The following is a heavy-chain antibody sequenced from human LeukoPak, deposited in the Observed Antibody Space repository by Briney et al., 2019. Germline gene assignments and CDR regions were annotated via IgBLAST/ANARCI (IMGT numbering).Heavy chain of an antibody. Sequence: SETLSLTCAVYGVSFSGYYWSWIRQPPGKGLEWIGEINHSGSTNYTPSLKSRVTISVDTSKNQFSLKLSSVTAADTAVYYCARTGRAYSSSWYAYWGQGTLVTVSS. CDR3: ARTGRAYSSSWYAY. D-gene: IGHD6-13*01. CDR2: INHSGST. CDR1: GVSFSGYY. V-gene: IGHV4-34*01. J-gene: IGHJ4*02.